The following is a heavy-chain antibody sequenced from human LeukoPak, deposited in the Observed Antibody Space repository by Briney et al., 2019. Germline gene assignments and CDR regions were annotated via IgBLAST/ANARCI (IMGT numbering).Heavy chain of an antibody. CDR3: AKVTVQLERRRAFDI. D-gene: IGHD1-1*01. V-gene: IGHV3-23*01. Sequence: PGGSLRLSCAASGFTFSSYAMSWVRQAPGKGLEWVSVISGSGGGTYYADSVKGRFTISRDNSKNTLYLQMNSLRAEDTAVYYCAKVTVQLERRRAFDIWGQGTMVTVSS. CDR2: ISGSGGGT. J-gene: IGHJ3*02. CDR1: GFTFSSYA.